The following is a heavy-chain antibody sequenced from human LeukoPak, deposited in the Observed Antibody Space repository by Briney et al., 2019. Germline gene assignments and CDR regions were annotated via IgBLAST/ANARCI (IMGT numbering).Heavy chain of an antibody. J-gene: IGHJ4*02. D-gene: IGHD6-13*01. CDR1: GYIFTDYY. CDR2: INTDSGGT. Sequence: GASVKVSCKASGYIFTDYYMHWVRQAPGQGLEWMVWINTDSGGTNYAQKFQGRVTMTIDTSISTAYLELTRLTSDDTAVYYCARGEGSSIDYWGQGTPVTVSS. CDR3: ARGEGSSIDY. V-gene: IGHV1-2*02.